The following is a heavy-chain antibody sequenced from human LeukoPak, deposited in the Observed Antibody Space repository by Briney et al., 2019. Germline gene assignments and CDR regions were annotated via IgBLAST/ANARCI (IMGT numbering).Heavy chain of an antibody. CDR1: GFSFSDHY. V-gene: IGHV3-11*01. CDR2: ITSSGRST. J-gene: IGHJ4*02. Sequence: GGSLRLSCTASGFSFSDHYMTWMRQAPGKGLEWISYITSSGRSTDYADSVKGRFIISRDNAMNSLFLQMSSPRVDDTAVYYCTRDPDYGDPDWGQGTLVTVSS. CDR3: TRDPDYGDPD. D-gene: IGHD2-21*01.